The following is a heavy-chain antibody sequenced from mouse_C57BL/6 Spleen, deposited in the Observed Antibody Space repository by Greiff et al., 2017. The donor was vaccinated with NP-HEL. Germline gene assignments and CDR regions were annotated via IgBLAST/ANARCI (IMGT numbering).Heavy chain of an antibody. D-gene: IGHD1-1*01. Sequence: EVMLVESGEGLVKPGGSLKLSCAASGFTFGSYAMSWVRQTPEKRLEWVAYISSGGDYIYYADTVKGRFTISRDNARNTLYLQMSSLKSEDTAMYYCTRGLYYYGSTYFDYWGQGTTLTVSS. CDR2: ISSGGDYI. CDR1: GFTFGSYA. CDR3: TRGLYYYGSTYFDY. V-gene: IGHV5-9-1*02. J-gene: IGHJ2*01.